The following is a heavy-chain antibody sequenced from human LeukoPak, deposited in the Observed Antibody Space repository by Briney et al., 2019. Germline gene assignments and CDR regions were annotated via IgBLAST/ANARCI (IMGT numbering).Heavy chain of an antibody. CDR2: INAGNGNT. D-gene: IGHD3-3*01. Sequence: ASVKVSCKASGYTFTSYAMHWARQAPGQRLEWMGWINAGNGNTKYSQKFQGRVTITRDTSASTAYMELSSLRSEDTAVYYCARVGYYDFWSGYYPHYYYYGMDVWGQGTTVTVSS. CDR3: ARVGYYDFWSGYYPHYYYYGMDV. CDR1: GYTFTSYA. J-gene: IGHJ6*02. V-gene: IGHV1-3*01.